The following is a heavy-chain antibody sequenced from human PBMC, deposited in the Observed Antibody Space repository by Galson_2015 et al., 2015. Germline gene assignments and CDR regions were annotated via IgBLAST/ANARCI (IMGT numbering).Heavy chain of an antibody. D-gene: IGHD2-21*02. V-gene: IGHV3-53*01. CDR3: ARDSWDCGGDCRDAFDI. J-gene: IGHJ3*02. CDR2: IYSGGST. CDR1: GFTVSSNY. Sequence: SLRLSCAASGFTVSSNYMSWVRQAPGKGLEWVSVIYSGGSTYYADSVKGRFTISRDNSKNTLYLQMNSLRAEDTAVYYCARDSWDCGGDCRDAFDIWGQGTMVTVSS.